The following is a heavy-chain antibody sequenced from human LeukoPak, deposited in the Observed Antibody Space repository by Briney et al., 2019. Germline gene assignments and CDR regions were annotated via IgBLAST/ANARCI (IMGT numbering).Heavy chain of an antibody. CDR3: TRGHWGLQS. D-gene: IGHD7-27*01. J-gene: IGHJ5*02. CDR1: GASVTDYY. CDR2: IHHSGNS. Sequence: SETLSLTCTVSGASVTDYYWSWIRQSPGKGLEWISYIHHSGNSDYNPSLRSRVTTSLDTSKNQFSLNLISVTAADTAVYYCTRGHWGLQSWSQGTLVTVSS. V-gene: IGHV4-59*02.